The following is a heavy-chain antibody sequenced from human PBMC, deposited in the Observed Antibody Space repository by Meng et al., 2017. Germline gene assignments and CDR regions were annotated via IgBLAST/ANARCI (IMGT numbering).Heavy chain of an antibody. J-gene: IGHJ4*02. Sequence: GESLKISCAASGFTLSSYAMQWVRQAPGKGLEWVAVISYDGSNKNYSNSVKGRFTISSDNSKNTLYLEMNSLRAEDTDVYYCARGRVVGATHPTLDYWGQGTMVTVSS. CDR1: GFTLSSYA. CDR3: ARGRVVGATHPTLDY. D-gene: IGHD1-26*01. CDR2: ISYDGSNK. V-gene: IGHV3-30*01.